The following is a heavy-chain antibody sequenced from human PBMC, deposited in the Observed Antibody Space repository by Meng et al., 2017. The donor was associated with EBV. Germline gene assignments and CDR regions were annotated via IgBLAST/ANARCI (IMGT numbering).Heavy chain of an antibody. CDR2: ISAYNGNT. J-gene: IGHJ4*02. V-gene: IGHV1-18*01. Sequence: QVTLVQLGAEVKKPGASVKVSWKASGYTFTSNGISWVRQAPGQGLEWMGWISAYNGNTNYAQKLQGRVTMTTDTSTSTAYMELRSLRSDDTAVYYCARVRTFGGVIPPDYWGQGTLVTVSS. CDR1: GYTFTSNG. D-gene: IGHD3-16*02. CDR3: ARVRTFGGVIPPDY.